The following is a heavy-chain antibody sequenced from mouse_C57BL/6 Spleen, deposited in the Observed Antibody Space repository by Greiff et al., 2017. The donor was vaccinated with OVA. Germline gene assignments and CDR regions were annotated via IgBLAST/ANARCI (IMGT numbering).Heavy chain of an antibody. D-gene: IGHD1-1*02. Sequence: QVQLQQSGAELVKPGASVKLSCKASGYTFTSYWMHWVKQRPGHGLEWIGNINPSNGGTYYNEKFKSKATLTAYKSSSTAYMQRSSLTSEDSAVYYCAREVGAVFDYWGQGTTLTVTS. V-gene: IGHV1-53*01. CDR3: AREVGAVFDY. J-gene: IGHJ2*01. CDR2: INPSNGGT. CDR1: GYTFTSYW.